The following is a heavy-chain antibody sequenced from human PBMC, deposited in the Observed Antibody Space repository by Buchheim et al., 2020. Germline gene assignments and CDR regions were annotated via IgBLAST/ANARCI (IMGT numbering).Heavy chain of an antibody. CDR3: VKDIGDPGAH. CDR1: GFTFSNFG. CDR2: IGYGGGNK. V-gene: IGHV3-30*02. J-gene: IGHJ4*02. D-gene: IGHD1-26*01. Sequence: QVKLVESGGGVVQPGRSLRLSCATSGFTFSNFGVHWVRQAPGKGLEWLAFIGYGGGNKYYADSVKGRFTISTDNSKTTLYLQMHSLRVDDTALYYCVKDIGDPGAHWGQGT.